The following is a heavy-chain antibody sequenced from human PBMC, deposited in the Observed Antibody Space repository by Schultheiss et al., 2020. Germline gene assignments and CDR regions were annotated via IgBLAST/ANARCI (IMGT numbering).Heavy chain of an antibody. J-gene: IGHJ6*02. CDR2: ISGSGGTR. CDR3: ATSYDYVWGTTDNYYYGMDV. Sequence: GGSLRLSCAASGFTSSNYVINWVRQAPGKGLKWVSAISGSGGTRYYADSVKGRFTISRENSKNTVYLQMDSLTAEDTAVYYCATSYDYVWGTTDNYYYGMDVWGQGTTVTVSS. CDR1: GFTSSNYV. D-gene: IGHD3-16*01. V-gene: IGHV3-23*01.